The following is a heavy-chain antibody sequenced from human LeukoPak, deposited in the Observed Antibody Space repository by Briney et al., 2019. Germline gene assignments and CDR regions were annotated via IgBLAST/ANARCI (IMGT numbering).Heavy chain of an antibody. CDR1: GFIFRTYS. CDR3: ARDRDAFDI. V-gene: IGHV3-30*04. CDR2: ISSDGSHK. J-gene: IGHJ3*02. Sequence: GGSLRLSCAVSGFIFRTYSMHWVRQAPGKGLEWVAFISSDGSHKYYTDSVKGRFTISRDNAKNTLYLQMNSLRAEDTAVYYCARDRDAFDIWGQGTMVTVSS.